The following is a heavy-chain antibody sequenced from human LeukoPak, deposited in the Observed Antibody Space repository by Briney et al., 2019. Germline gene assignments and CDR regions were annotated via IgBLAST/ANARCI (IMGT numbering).Heavy chain of an antibody. Sequence: PGGSLRLSCAASGFTFSSYAMHWVRQAPGKGVEWVAVISYDGSNKYYADSVKGRFTISRDNSKNTLYLQMNSLRAEDTAVYYCARGTVVVVAATGWFDPWGQGTLVTVSS. CDR3: ARGTVVVVAATGWFDP. J-gene: IGHJ5*02. CDR2: ISYDGSNK. D-gene: IGHD2-15*01. V-gene: IGHV3-30*04. CDR1: GFTFSSYA.